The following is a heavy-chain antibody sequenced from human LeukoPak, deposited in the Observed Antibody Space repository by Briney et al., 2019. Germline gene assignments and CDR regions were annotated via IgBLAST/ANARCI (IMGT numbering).Heavy chain of an antibody. D-gene: IGHD2-8*01. CDR3: ARDRRMTDYMDV. J-gene: IGHJ6*03. CDR1: GGTFSSYA. V-gene: IGHV1-69*10. CDR2: IIPILGIA. Sequence: SVKVSCKASGGTFSSYAISWVRQAPGQGLEWMGGIIPILGIANYAQKFQGRVTTTADKSTSTAYMELSSLRSEDTAVYYCARDRRMTDYMDVWGKGTTVTVSS.